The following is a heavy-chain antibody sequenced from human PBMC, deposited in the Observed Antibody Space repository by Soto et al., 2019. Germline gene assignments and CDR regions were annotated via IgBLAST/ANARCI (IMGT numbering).Heavy chain of an antibody. CDR1: GYTFTGYY. CDR2: INPNSGGT. J-gene: IGHJ4*02. CDR3: AREYYYDSSGFL. D-gene: IGHD3-22*01. V-gene: IGHV1-2*04. Sequence: ASVKVSCKASGYTFTGYYMHWVRQAPGQGLEWMGWINPNSGGTNYAQKFQGWVTMTRDTSISTAYMELSRLRSDDTAVYYCAREYYYDSSGFLWGQGTLVTVSS.